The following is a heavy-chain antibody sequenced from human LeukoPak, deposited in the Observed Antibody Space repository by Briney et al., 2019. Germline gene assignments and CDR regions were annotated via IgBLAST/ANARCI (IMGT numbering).Heavy chain of an antibody. J-gene: IGHJ6*01. Sequence: GRSLRLSCAASGFTFSSYGMHWVRQAPGKGLEWVAVISYDGSKKYYADSVRGRFAISRDNSKNTLSLQMNSLRAEDTAVYYCAKEMGYCSSTSCPGMAVWGKGTTVTVSS. CDR1: GFTFSSYG. CDR3: AKEMGYCSSTSCPGMAV. D-gene: IGHD2-2*01. V-gene: IGHV3-30*18. CDR2: ISYDGSKK.